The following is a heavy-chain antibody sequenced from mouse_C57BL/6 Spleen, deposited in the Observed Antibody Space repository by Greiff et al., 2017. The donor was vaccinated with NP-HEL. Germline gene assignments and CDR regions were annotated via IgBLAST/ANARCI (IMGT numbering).Heavy chain of an antibody. J-gene: IGHJ2*01. D-gene: IGHD1-1*01. Sequence: EVQVVESGGGLVKPGGSLKLSCAASGFTFSDYGMHWVRQAPEKGLEWVAYISSGSSTIYYADTVKGRFTISRDNAKNTLFLQMTSLRSEDTAMYYFARDPYYYCSSYEYVDYWGQGTTLTVSS. CDR3: ARDPYYYCSSYEYVDY. CDR2: ISSGSSTI. V-gene: IGHV5-17*01. CDR1: GFTFSDYG.